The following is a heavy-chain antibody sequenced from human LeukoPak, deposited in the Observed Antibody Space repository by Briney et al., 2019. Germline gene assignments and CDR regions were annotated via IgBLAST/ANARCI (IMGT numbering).Heavy chain of an antibody. CDR1: GGSLSPYY. D-gene: IGHD1-26*01. CDR3: ARARYREINYAYAGGCYYMDV. J-gene: IGHJ6*03. V-gene: IGHV4-59*01. CDR2: ISYSGST. Sequence: HPSETLSLTCTVSGGSLSPYYWSWIRQSPGKGLEWIGYISYSGSTNSHPSLKSRVTISVDMSKPQFYLELSSVTAADTAVYYCARARYREINYAYAGGCYYMDVWGKGTTVTVSS.